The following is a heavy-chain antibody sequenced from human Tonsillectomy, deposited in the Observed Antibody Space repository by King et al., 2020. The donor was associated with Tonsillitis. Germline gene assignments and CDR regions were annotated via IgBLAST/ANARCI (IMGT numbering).Heavy chain of an antibody. CDR1: GYSFTNYD. D-gene: IGHD6-13*01. CDR3: ATIAAAVDY. V-gene: IGHV1-8*02. Sequence: VQLVQSGAEVKKPGASVKVSCKASGYSFTNYDIHWVRQATGQGLEWMGWMNPNNGNTGYAQKFQGRVTMTRNTSISTAYMDLSSLRSEDTAVYYCATIAAAVDYWGQGTLVTVSS. CDR2: MNPNNGNT. J-gene: IGHJ4*02.